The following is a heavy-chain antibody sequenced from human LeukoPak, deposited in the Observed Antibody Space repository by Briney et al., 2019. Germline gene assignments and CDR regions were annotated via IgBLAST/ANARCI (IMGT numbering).Heavy chain of an antibody. D-gene: IGHD1-26*01. V-gene: IGHV3-21*01. Sequence: NTGGSLRLSCAASGFTFSSYNMNWVRQAPGKGLEWVSSITSSSTYIYYADSVKGRFTISRDNARNSLSLQMNSLRAEDTAVYYCARDPYSGSYGNEYYYYMDVWGKGTTVTISS. CDR3: ARDPYSGSYGNEYYYYMDV. CDR1: GFTFSSYN. CDR2: ITSSSTYI. J-gene: IGHJ6*03.